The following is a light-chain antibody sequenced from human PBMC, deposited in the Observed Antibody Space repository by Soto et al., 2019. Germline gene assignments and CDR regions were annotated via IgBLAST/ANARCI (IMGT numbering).Light chain of an antibody. CDR1: QTISTW. CDR3: LQDYNYPWT. J-gene: IGKJ1*01. Sequence: IQVTQSPPTLSASVGDIVTITCRASQTISTWMAWYQQKPGKAPKLLVYDASTLQSGVASRFSGSGSGTDFTLTISSLQPEDFATYYCLQDYNYPWTFGQGTKVGI. CDR2: DAS. V-gene: IGKV1-6*01.